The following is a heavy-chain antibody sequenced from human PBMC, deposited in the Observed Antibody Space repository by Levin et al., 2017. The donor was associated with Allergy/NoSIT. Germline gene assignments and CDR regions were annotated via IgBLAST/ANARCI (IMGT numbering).Heavy chain of an antibody. J-gene: IGHJ3*01. CDR3: ARDNIGLPDAFDV. CDR2: ISWNSGSI. V-gene: IGHV3-9*01. Sequence: LSLTCAASGFTFDDYAMHWVRQAPGKGLEWVSGISWNSGSIGYADSVKGRFTISRDNAKNSLYLQMTSLRTEDNALYYCARDNIGLPDAFDVWGQGTMVIVSS. D-gene: IGHD3-10*01. CDR1: GFTFDDYA.